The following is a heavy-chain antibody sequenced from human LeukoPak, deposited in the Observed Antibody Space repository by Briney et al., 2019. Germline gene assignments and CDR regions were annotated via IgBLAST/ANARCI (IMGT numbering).Heavy chain of an antibody. CDR1: GFTFSSYA. D-gene: IGHD3-10*01. CDR3: AKDPMVRGVIPNWFDP. Sequence: GGSLRLSCAASGFTFSSYAMSWVRQAPGKGLEWVSAISGSGGGTYYADSVKGRFTISRDNSKNTLYLQMNSLRAEDTAVYYCAKDPMVRGVIPNWFDPWGQGTLVTVSS. J-gene: IGHJ5*02. V-gene: IGHV3-23*01. CDR2: ISGSGGGT.